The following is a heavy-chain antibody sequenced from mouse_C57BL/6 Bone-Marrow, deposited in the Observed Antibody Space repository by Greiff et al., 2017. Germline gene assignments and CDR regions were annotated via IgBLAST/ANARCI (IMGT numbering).Heavy chain of an antibody. CDR3: ACSGGSGRVAY. CDR2: IYPGDGDT. D-gene: IGHD3-1*01. J-gene: IGHJ3*01. V-gene: IGHV1-82*01. CDR1: GYAFSSSW. Sequence: QVQLQQSGPELVKPGASVKISCKASGYAFSSSWMNWVKQRPGPGLEWIGRIYPGDGDTNYNGQFKGKATLTADKSSITAYMQISSLTAEDSAVYCCACSGGSGRVAYWGQGTGVIVSA.